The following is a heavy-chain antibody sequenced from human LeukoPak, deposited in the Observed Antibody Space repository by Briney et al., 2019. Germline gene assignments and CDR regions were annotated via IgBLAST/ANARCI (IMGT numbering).Heavy chain of an antibody. CDR1: GGSISSYY. CDR3: ARETRAVAGLFDY. V-gene: IGHV4-59*01. CDR2: IYYSGST. J-gene: IGHJ4*02. Sequence: SETLSLTCTASGGSISSYYWSRIRQPPGKGLEWIGYIYYSGSTNYNPSLKSRVTISVDTSKNQFSLKLSSVTAADTAVYYCARETRAVAGLFDYWGQGTLVTVSS. D-gene: IGHD6-19*01.